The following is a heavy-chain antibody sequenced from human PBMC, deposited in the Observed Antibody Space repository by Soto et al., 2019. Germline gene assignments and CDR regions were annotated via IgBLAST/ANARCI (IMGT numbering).Heavy chain of an antibody. D-gene: IGHD6-13*01. V-gene: IGHV1-24*01. CDR3: ATPSPLYSSSWYSSNYGMDV. CDR2: FDPEDGET. Sequence: APVKVSCKVSGYTLTELSMHCVRQAPGKVLEWMGGFDPEDGETIYAQKFQGRVTMTEDTSTDTAYMELSSLRSEDTAVYYCATPSPLYSSSWYSSNYGMDVWGQGTTVTVSS. CDR1: GYTLTELS. J-gene: IGHJ6*02.